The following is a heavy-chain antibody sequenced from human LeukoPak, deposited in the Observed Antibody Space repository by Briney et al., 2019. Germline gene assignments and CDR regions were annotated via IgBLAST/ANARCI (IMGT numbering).Heavy chain of an antibody. CDR3: ASSSDIVVVPAAIGY. J-gene: IGHJ4*02. CDR1: GYTFTSYY. Sequence: ASVKVSCKGSGYTFTSYYMHWVRQAPGQGLEWMGIINPSGGSTSYAQKFQGRVTMTRDTSTSTVYMELSSLRSEDTAVYYCASSSDIVVVPAAIGYWGQGTLVTVSS. D-gene: IGHD2-2*01. V-gene: IGHV1-46*03. CDR2: INPSGGST.